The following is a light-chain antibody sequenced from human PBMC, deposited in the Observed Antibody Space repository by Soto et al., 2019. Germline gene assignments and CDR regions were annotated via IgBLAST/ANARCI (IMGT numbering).Light chain of an antibody. V-gene: IGLV1-40*01. Sequence: VLTQPPSVSGAPGQRVTIPCTGSSSNIGAGYDVHWYQQLPGTAPKLLIYGNSNRPSGVPDRFSGSKSGTSATLAITGLQAEDEADYYCQSYDSSLSRVFGTGTKVTVL. J-gene: IGLJ1*01. CDR1: SSNIGAGYD. CDR3: QSYDSSLSRV. CDR2: GNS.